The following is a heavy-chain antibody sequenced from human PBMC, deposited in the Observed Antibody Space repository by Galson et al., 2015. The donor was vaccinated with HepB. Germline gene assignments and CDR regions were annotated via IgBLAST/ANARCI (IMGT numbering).Heavy chain of an antibody. V-gene: IGHV1-24*01. Sequence: SVKVSCKVSGYTLTELSMHWVRQAPGKGLEWMGGFDPEDGETIYAQKFQGRVTMTEDTSTDTAYMELSSLRSEDTAVYYCATDPPSSGSYPGAAFDIWGQGTMVTVSS. CDR3: ATDPPSSGSYPGAAFDI. CDR2: FDPEDGET. CDR1: GYTLTELS. J-gene: IGHJ3*02. D-gene: IGHD1-26*01.